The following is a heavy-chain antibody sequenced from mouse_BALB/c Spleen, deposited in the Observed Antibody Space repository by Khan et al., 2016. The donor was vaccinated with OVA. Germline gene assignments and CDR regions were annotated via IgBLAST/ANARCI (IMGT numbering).Heavy chain of an antibody. D-gene: IGHD2-2*01. V-gene: IGHV1S56*01. CDR3: SRDYGYDEGFGY. Sequence: QVQLQQPGPELVKPGASVKMSCKASGYTFTSYYIHWVKQRPGQGLEWIGWIYPGDGSSNYNEKFTGKTTLNEDKYSRTAYMLISSLTSEDSVIYFGSRDYGYDEGFGYWGQGTLVTVSA. CDR2: IYPGDGSS. CDR1: GYTFTSYY. J-gene: IGHJ3*01.